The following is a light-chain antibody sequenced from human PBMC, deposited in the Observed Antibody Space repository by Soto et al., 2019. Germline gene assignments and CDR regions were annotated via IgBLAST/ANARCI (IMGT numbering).Light chain of an antibody. V-gene: IGLV2-14*01. J-gene: IGLJ1*01. CDR2: DVS. CDR3: CSYTSGSTYV. Sequence: QSVLTQPASVSGSPGQPITISCTGTSSDVGGYNYVSWYQQHPGKAPKLIIYDVSNRPSGVSNRFSGSKSGNTASLTIFGLQAEDEADYYCCSYTSGSTYVFGTGTKVTVL. CDR1: SSDVGGYNY.